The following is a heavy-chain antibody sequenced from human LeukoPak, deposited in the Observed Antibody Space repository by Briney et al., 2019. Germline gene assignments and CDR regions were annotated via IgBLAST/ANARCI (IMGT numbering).Heavy chain of an antibody. CDR2: NGNT. V-gene: IGHV1-18*01. J-gene: IGHJ4*02. D-gene: IGHD3-16*02. CDR3: AREGQYDYVWGSYRYYFDY. Sequence: NGNTNYAQKLQGRVTMTTDTSTSTAYMELRSLRSDDTAVYYCAREGQYDYVWGSYRYYFDYWGQGTLVTVSS.